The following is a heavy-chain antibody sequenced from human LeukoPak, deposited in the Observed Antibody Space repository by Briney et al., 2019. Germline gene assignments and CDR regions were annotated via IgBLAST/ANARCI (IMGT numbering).Heavy chain of an antibody. J-gene: IGHJ5*02. Sequence: PGGSLRLSCAASGFTFIIYGMNWVRQAPGKGLEWVSYITSDSRTIYYADSVKGRFTISRDNAKNSLYLQMNSLRAEDTAVYYCASSGYYYVGENWFDPWGQGTLVIVSS. D-gene: IGHD3-22*01. CDR1: GFTFIIYG. CDR3: ASSGYYYVGENWFDP. CDR2: ITSDSRTI. V-gene: IGHV3-48*04.